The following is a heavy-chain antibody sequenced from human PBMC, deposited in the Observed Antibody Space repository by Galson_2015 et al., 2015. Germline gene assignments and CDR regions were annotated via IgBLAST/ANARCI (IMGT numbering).Heavy chain of an antibody. J-gene: IGHJ6*02. D-gene: IGHD6-13*01. V-gene: IGHV3-30-3*01. CDR1: GFTFSSYA. CDR2: ISYDGSNK. CDR3: ARPQAPESELAYWYYGMDV. Sequence: SLRLSCAASGFTFSSYAMHWVRQAPGKGLEWVAVISYDGSNKYYADSVKGRFTISRDNSKNTLYLQMNSLRAEDTAVYYCARPQAPESELAYWYYGMDVWGQGTTVTVSS.